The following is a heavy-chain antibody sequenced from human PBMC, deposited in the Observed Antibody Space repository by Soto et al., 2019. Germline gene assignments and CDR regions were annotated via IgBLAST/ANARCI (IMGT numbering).Heavy chain of an antibody. Sequence: ASETLSVTCSVSGDSISSVDYFWAWIRQPPGQALEYIGYIYKSATTYYNPSFESRVAISLDTSKSQFSLNVTSVTAADTAVYFCARGRYCLTGRCFPNWFDSWGQVPLVTLSP. J-gene: IGHJ5*01. CDR3: ARGRYCLTGRCFPNWFDS. V-gene: IGHV4-30-4*01. D-gene: IGHD2-15*01. CDR2: IYKSATT. CDR1: GDSISSVDYF.